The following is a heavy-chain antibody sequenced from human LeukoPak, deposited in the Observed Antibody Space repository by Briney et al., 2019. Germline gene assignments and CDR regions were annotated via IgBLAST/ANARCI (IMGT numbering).Heavy chain of an antibody. Sequence: GGSLRLSCAASGFTFSSYAMSWVRQAPGKGLEWVSAISGSGGSTYYADSVKGRFTISRDNSKSTLYLQMNSLRAEDTAVYYCAKVTTYYNDSSGYYHWGQGTLVTVSS. CDR3: AKVTTYYNDSSGYYH. CDR2: ISGSGGST. D-gene: IGHD3-22*01. CDR1: GFTFSSYA. J-gene: IGHJ5*02. V-gene: IGHV3-23*01.